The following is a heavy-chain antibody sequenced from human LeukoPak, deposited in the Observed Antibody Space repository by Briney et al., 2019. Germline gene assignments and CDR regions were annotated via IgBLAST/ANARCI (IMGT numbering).Heavy chain of an antibody. CDR1: GGSISSYY. V-gene: IGHV4-4*07. D-gene: IGHD6-13*01. CDR2: IYTSGST. J-gene: IGHJ4*02. CDR3: ARDPFRAAAPYFDY. Sequence: SETLSLTCTVSGGSISSYYWSWIRQPAGKGLEWIGRIYTSGSTNYNPSLKSRVTISVDKSKHQFSLKLSSVTAADTAVYYCARDPFRAAAPYFDYWGQGTLVTVSS.